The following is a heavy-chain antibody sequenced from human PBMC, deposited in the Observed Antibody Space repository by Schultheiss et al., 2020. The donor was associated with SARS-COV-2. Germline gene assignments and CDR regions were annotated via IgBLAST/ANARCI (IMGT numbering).Heavy chain of an antibody. V-gene: IGHV3-30*01. CDR2: ISYDGSNK. Sequence: GGSLRLSCAASGFTFSSYAMHWVRQAPGKGLEWVAVISYDGSNKYYADSVKGRFTISRDNSKNTLYLQMNSLRAEDTAVYYCARDRDTDGYNYYSLNYYYYYGMDVWGQGTTVTVSS. D-gene: IGHD5-24*01. J-gene: IGHJ6*02. CDR1: GFTFSSYA. CDR3: ARDRDTDGYNYYSLNYYYYYGMDV.